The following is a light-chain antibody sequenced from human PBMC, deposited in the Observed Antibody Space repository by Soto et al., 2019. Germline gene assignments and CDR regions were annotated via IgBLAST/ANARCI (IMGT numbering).Light chain of an antibody. J-gene: IGLJ1*01. CDR2: DVS. CDR1: KSDVNGYNY. V-gene: IGLV2-14*01. Sequence: QSVLTQPASVSGSPGQSITISCAGTKSDVNGYNYDSWYQQHPGKAPKLMIYDVSNRPSGVSNRFSGSKSGNTASLTISGLQAEDEADYYCSSYTSSSTYVFGTGTKVTVL. CDR3: SSYTSSSTYV.